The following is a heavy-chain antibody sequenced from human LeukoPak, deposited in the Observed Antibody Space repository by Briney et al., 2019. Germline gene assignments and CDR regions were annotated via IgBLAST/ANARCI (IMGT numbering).Heavy chain of an antibody. CDR3: ARDRGDYLRDYYGMDV. J-gene: IGHJ6*02. Sequence: GGSLRLSCAASGFTFSSYAMHWVRQAPGKGLEYVSAISSNGGSTYYANSVKGRFTISRDNSKNTLYLQMGSLRAEDTAVYYCARDRGDYLRDYYGMDVWGQGTTVTVSS. V-gene: IGHV3-64*01. CDR2: ISSNGGST. CDR1: GFTFSSYA. D-gene: IGHD4-17*01.